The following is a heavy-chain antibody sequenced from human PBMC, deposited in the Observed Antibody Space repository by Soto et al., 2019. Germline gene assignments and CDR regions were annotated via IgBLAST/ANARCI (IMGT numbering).Heavy chain of an antibody. D-gene: IGHD3-10*01. CDR2: LYNTGST. V-gene: IGHV4-59*01. Sequence: SETLSLTCTVSGASISRYYWSWIRQSPGKGLEWIGYLYNTGSTIYNPSLKSRVTISVDTSKNQFSLKMNSVTAADTAVYYCATLLRGVIRTLNWFDPWGQGTLVTVSS. CDR3: ATLLRGVIRTLNWFDP. CDR1: GASISRYY. J-gene: IGHJ5*02.